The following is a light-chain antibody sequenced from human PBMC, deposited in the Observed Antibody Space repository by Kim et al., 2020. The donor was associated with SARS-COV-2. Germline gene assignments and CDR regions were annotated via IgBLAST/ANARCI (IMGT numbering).Light chain of an antibody. J-gene: IGLJ2*01. CDR3: SSYTSSSVV. V-gene: IGLV2-14*04. Sequence: PGQSITISCTGTSSDVGGYNYVSWYQQHPSKAPKLMIYDGSKRPSGVSNRFSGSKSGNTASLTISGHQAEDEADYYCSSYTSSSVVFGGGTQLTVL. CDR1: SSDVGGYNY. CDR2: DGS.